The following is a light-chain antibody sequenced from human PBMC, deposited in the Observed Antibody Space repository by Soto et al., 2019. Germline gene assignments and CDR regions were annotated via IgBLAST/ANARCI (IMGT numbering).Light chain of an antibody. CDR3: QQYYLNPFT. CDR1: QTVLYSSNNKNY. Sequence: DIVMTQSPDSLAVSLGERATINCKSSQTVLYSSNNKNYLAWYQQKPGQPPKLLIYWASTRESGVPDRFSGGGSGTDFTLTISSLQAEDVAVYYCQQYYLNPFTFGPGTKVDIK. J-gene: IGKJ3*01. V-gene: IGKV4-1*01. CDR2: WAS.